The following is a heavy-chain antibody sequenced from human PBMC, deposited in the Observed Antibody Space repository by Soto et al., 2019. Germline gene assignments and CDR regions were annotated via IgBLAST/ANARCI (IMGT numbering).Heavy chain of an antibody. J-gene: IGHJ4*02. Sequence: PSETLSLICAVSGYSISSGDYWNWIRQSPGKGLEWIGCVYYNGITFTNPSLKSRVTMTVDTSKNYFSLRLTSVTAADAATYFCARGVTGPLDYWGQGTLVTVSS. CDR1: GYSISSGDY. D-gene: IGHD2-21*02. CDR3: ARGVTGPLDY. CDR2: VYYNGIT. V-gene: IGHV4-38-2*01.